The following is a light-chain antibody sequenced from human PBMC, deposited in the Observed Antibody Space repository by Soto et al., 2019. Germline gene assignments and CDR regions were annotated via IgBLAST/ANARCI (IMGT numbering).Light chain of an antibody. Sequence: QYALTQPASVSGSPGQSITISCTGTSSGVGGYNYVSWYQQHPGKAPKLMIYEVSNRPSGVSNRFSGSKSGNTASLTISGLQAEDEADYYCSSYTRSILLFGGGTKLTVL. V-gene: IGLV2-14*01. J-gene: IGLJ2*01. CDR2: EVS. CDR1: SSGVGGYNY. CDR3: SSYTRSILL.